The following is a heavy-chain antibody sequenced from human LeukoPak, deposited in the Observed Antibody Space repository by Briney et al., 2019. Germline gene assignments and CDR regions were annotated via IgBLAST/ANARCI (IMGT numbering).Heavy chain of an antibody. J-gene: IGHJ4*02. Sequence: GGSLRLSCAASGFTFSSYAMSWVRQAPGKGLEWVSAISGSGGSTYYADSVKGRFTISRDNAKNSLYLQMNSLRVEDTAVYYCARDLFYSTLDYWGQGTPVTVSS. CDR3: ARDLFYSTLDY. CDR2: ISGSGGST. CDR1: GFTFSSYA. V-gene: IGHV3-23*01. D-gene: IGHD3-3*01.